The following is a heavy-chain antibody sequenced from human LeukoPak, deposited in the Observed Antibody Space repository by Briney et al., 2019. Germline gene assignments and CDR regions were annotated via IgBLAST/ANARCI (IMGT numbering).Heavy chain of an antibody. V-gene: IGHV3-7*01. CDR1: GFSFSEDW. D-gene: IGHD4-17*01. Sequence: GGSLRLSCEGSGFSFSEDWMSCVRQSAGKGLEWVASVKQGGREKYYVDSVKGRFDISRDDAQNSLYLQMDTLRSDDTALYYCASYYGINWVIGYWGQGTLVTVSS. CDR3: ASYYGINWVIGY. CDR2: VKQGGREK. J-gene: IGHJ4*02.